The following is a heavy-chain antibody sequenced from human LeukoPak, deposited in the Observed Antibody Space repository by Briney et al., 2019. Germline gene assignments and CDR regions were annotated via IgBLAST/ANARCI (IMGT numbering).Heavy chain of an antibody. D-gene: IGHD5-18*01. J-gene: IGHJ6*02. CDR1: GGSISSYY. CDR3: ARGGPASWIQLWSLYYGMDV. Sequence: SETLSLTCTFSGGSISSYYWSWIRQPPGKGLEWIGGIYYSGSTNYNPSLKSRVTISVDTSKNQFSLKLSSVTAADTAVYYCARGGPASWIQLWSLYYGMDVWGQGTTVTVSS. V-gene: IGHV4-59*01. CDR2: IYYSGST.